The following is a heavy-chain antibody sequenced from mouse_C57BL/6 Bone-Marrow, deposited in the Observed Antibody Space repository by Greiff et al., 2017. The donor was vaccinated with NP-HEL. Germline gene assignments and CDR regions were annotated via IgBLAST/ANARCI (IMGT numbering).Heavy chain of an antibody. CDR3: ASTVSSYYWYLDV. CDR1: GFTFTDYY. Sequence: EVQLQQSGAELVKPGASVKLSCTASGFTFTDYYMPWVKQRPEQGLEWIGRIDPEDGETKYAPNFQGKATITADTSSNTAYLQLSSLTSEDTAVLYWASTVSSYYWYLDVWGTGTTVTVSS. D-gene: IGHD1-1*01. CDR2: IDPEDGET. J-gene: IGHJ1*03. V-gene: IGHV14-2*01.